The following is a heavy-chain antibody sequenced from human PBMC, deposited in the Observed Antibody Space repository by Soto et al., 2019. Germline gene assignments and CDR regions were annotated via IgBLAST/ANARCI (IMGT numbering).Heavy chain of an antibody. CDR1: GGSISSGDYY. CDR2: IYYSGST. J-gene: IGHJ4*02. Sequence: QVQLQESGPGLVKPSQTLSLTCTVSGGSISSGDYYWSWIRQPPGKGLEWNGYIYYSGSTYYNPSLKSRVTISVDTSKNQFSLKLSSVTAADTAVYYGASDHIAVAGSDFDYWGQGTLVTVSS. D-gene: IGHD6-19*01. V-gene: IGHV4-30-4*01. CDR3: ASDHIAVAGSDFDY.